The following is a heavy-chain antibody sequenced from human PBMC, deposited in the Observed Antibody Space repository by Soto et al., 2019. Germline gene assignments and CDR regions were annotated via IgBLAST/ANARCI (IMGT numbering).Heavy chain of an antibody. J-gene: IGHJ4*02. D-gene: IGHD3-16*02. CDR3: ARVMRMITFGGVIGSGYCFDY. CDR2: INHSGST. CDR1: GGSFSGYY. V-gene: IGHV4-34*01. Sequence: QVQLQQWGAGLLKPSETLSLTCAVYGGSFSGYYWSWIRQPPGKGLEWIGEINHSGSTNYNPSLKSRVTISVDTSKNQFSLKLSSVTAADTAVYYCARVMRMITFGGVIGSGYCFDYWGQGTLVTVSS.